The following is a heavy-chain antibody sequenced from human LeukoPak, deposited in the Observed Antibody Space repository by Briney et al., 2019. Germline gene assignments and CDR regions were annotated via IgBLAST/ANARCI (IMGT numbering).Heavy chain of an antibody. CDR1: GFIFTSHG. Sequence: GGSLRLSCAASGFIFTSHGMHWVRQAPGKGLEWVAVIWFDGSNQFYADSVKGRFTISRDNSKNTLYLQMNSLRAEDTAVYYCARGPYSSTWYYFEYWGQGTLVTVSS. CDR2: IWFDGSNQ. V-gene: IGHV3-33*01. J-gene: IGHJ4*02. D-gene: IGHD6-13*01. CDR3: ARGPYSSTWYYFEY.